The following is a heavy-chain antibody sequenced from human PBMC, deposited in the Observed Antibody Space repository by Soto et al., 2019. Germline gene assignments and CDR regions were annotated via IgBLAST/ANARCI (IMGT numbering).Heavy chain of an antibody. V-gene: IGHV4-31*03. CDR2: IYYSGST. CDR1: GGSISSGGYY. D-gene: IGHD2-2*01. CDR3: AREVSCSSTSCGPDY. Sequence: QVQLQESGPGLVKPSQTLSLTCSVSGGSISSGGYYWSWIRQHPGKGLEWIGYIYYSGSTYYNPSLKSRVTISVDTSKNQFSLKLSSVTAADTAVYYCAREVSCSSTSCGPDYWGQGTLVTVSS. J-gene: IGHJ4*02.